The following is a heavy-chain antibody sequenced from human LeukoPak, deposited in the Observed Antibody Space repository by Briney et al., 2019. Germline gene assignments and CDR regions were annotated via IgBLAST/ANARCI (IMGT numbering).Heavy chain of an antibody. CDR3: ARVGGTNSYYSGMDV. CDR2: IYDSGST. V-gene: IGHV4-59*01. D-gene: IGHD1-1*01. Sequence: SETLSLTCTVSGGSISSYYWSWIRQPPGKGLEWIGYIYDSGSTNYNPSLKSRVTISVDTSKNQFSLKLSSVTAADTAVYYCARVGGTNSYYSGMDVWGQGTTVTVSS. CDR1: GGSISSYY. J-gene: IGHJ6*02.